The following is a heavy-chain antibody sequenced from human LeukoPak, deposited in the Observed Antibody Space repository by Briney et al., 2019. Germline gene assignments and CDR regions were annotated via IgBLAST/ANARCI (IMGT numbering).Heavy chain of an antibody. CDR1: GGTFSSYP. CDR3: ARAGIAVAGTGRAGYYYYMDV. D-gene: IGHD6-19*01. J-gene: IGHJ6*03. Sequence: ASVKVSCKASGGTFSSYPISWVRQAPGQGLEWMGWINPNSGGTNYAQKFQGRVTMTRDTSISTAYMELSRLRSDDTAVYYCARAGIAVAGTGRAGYYYYMDVWGKGTTVTISS. CDR2: INPNSGGT. V-gene: IGHV1-2*02.